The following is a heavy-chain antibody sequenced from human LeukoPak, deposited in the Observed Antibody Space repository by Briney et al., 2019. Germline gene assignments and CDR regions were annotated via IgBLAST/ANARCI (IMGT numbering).Heavy chain of an antibody. Sequence: PGGSLRLSCAASGFTFSSYGMHWVRQAPGKGLEWVAVISYDGSNKYYADSVKGRFTISRDNSKNTLYLQMNSLRAEDTAVYYCAKVIWFGEFLDAFDIWGQGTMVTVSS. CDR3: AKVIWFGEFLDAFDI. CDR2: ISYDGSNK. J-gene: IGHJ3*02. CDR1: GFTFSSYG. D-gene: IGHD3-10*01. V-gene: IGHV3-30*18.